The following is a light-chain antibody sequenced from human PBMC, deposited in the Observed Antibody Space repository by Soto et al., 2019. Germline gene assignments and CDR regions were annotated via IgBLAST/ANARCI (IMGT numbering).Light chain of an antibody. CDR2: AAS. CDR3: LQDYNYPRT. J-gene: IGKJ1*01. CDR1: QDIRDD. V-gene: IGKV1-6*02. Sequence: AIQMTQSPSSLSASVGDRVTITCRASQDIRDDLGWYQQKPGKAPNILIYAASSLQSGVPSRFSGSGSGTEFTLTISSLQPEDFATYYCLQDYNYPRTFGQGTKVEF.